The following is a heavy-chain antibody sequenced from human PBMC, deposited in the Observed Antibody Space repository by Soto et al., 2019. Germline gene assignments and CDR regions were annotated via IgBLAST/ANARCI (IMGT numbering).Heavy chain of an antibody. D-gene: IGHD1-1*01. V-gene: IGHV3-33*01. Sequence: GGSMILSCVASGFTFNHYCMHWVRRDTGKGLERVAIIWSDGSDRSYADSVRGRFTISKDDSKSTLYLQMNSLSAEDTAVCYCATPNPGTTVDRWGQGTLVTVSS. CDR1: GFTFNHYC. CDR3: ATPNPGTTVDR. J-gene: IGHJ5*02. CDR2: IWSDGSDR.